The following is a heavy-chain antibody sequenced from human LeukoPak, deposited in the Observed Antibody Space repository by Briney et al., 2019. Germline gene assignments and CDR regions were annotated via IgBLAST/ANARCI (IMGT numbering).Heavy chain of an antibody. V-gene: IGHV3-33*01. CDR2: IWYDGSNK. Sequence: GGSLRLSCAASGFTFSSYGMHWVRQAPGKGLEWVAVIWYDGSNKYYADSAKGRFTISRDNSKNTLYLQMNSLRAEDTAVYYCARGYSYGLGSYFDYWGQGTLVTVSS. CDR1: GFTFSSYG. CDR3: ARGYSYGLGSYFDY. D-gene: IGHD5-18*01. J-gene: IGHJ4*02.